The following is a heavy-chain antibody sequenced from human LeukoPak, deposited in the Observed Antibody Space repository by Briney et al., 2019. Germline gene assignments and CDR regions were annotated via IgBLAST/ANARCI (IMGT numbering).Heavy chain of an antibody. D-gene: IGHD6-6*01. CDR2: INSDGSST. J-gene: IGHJ5*02. CDR3: ATLNLEYSSSYSWFDP. V-gene: IGHV3-74*01. Sequence: GGSLRLSCAASGSTFSSYWMHWVRQAPGKGLVWVSRINSDGSSTSYADSVKGRFTISRDNAKNTLYLQMNSLRAEDTAVYYCATLNLEYSSSYSWFDPWGQGTLVTVSS. CDR1: GSTFSSYW.